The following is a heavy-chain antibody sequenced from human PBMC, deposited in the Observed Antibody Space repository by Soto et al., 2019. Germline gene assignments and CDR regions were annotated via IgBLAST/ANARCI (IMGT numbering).Heavy chain of an antibody. J-gene: IGHJ4*02. Sequence: QVQLVQSGAEVKQPGASVQVSCKSSGYTFSSNGISWVRQAPGQRLAWMGWISADSGNTNYAKKFKGRVTMTTYRSTSTAYMALRSLRSDETAVYYCARDKDHSLDYWGQGTLVTVSS. CDR1: GYTFSSNG. V-gene: IGHV1-18*01. CDR2: ISADSGNT. CDR3: ARDKDHSLDY. D-gene: IGHD5-18*01.